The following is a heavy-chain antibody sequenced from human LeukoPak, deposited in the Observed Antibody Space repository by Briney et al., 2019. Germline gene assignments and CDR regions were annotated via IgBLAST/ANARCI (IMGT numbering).Heavy chain of an antibody. CDR3: ARDPSDIAVAGDYYYGMDV. CDR1: GGSISSYY. Sequence: SETLSLTCTVSGGSISSYYWSWIRQPPGKGLEWIGYIYYSGSTNYNPSLKSRVTISVDTSKNQFSLKLSSVTAADTAVYYCARDPSDIAVAGDYYYGMDVWGQGTTVTVSS. D-gene: IGHD6-19*01. V-gene: IGHV4-59*12. CDR2: IYYSGST. J-gene: IGHJ6*02.